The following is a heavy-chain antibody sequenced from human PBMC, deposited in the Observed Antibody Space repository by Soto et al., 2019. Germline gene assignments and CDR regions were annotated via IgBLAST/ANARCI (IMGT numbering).Heavy chain of an antibody. D-gene: IGHD4-4*01. J-gene: IGHJ5*02. CDR1: GGSITGYY. Sequence: QVQLQESGPGLVQPSETLSLTCTVSGGSITGYYWSWIRQPPGKGPEWIGNIHYSGSPNYNPALKSRVTISVDTSKNQVSLRLSSGTAAETAVYYCARHSYYSNPLRFDPWGQGTLVTVSS. V-gene: IGHV4-59*08. CDR3: ARHSYYSNPLRFDP. CDR2: IHYSGSP.